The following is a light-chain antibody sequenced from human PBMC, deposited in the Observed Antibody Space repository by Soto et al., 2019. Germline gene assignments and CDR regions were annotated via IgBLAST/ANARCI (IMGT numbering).Light chain of an antibody. CDR3: QQYDSSPWT. Sequence: ENVLTQSPGTLSLSPGERATLSCRASQSVSSRYVAWYQQKSGQAPRLLIYGASTRALGVPDRFSGGGSGTDFTVTISRLEPEDFAVYYCQQYDSSPWTFGQGTKVEIK. V-gene: IGKV3-20*01. J-gene: IGKJ1*01. CDR2: GAS. CDR1: QSVSSRY.